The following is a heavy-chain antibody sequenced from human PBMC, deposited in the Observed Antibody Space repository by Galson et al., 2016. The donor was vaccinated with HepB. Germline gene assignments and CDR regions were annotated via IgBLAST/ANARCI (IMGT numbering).Heavy chain of an antibody. J-gene: IGHJ4*02. V-gene: IGHV3-33*01. CDR3: ARDRFMATGVDY. Sequence: SLRLSCAASGFTFSSYGMHWVRQAPGKGLEWVALIWYDGSNKYYADSVKGRFTISRDNSKNTLYLQMNSLRAEDTAVYYCARDRFMATGVDYWGQGTLVTVSS. D-gene: IGHD5-24*01. CDR2: IWYDGSNK. CDR1: GFTFSSYG.